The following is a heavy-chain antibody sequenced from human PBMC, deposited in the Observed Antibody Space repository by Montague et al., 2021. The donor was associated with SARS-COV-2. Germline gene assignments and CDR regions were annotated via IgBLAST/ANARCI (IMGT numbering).Heavy chain of an antibody. CDR2: IYYTETTYYNPAPISGTT. CDR3: SKGGGIGVYDS. CDR1: GGSFSTTRNY. Sequence: SETLSLTCTLSGGSFSTTRNYWNWIRQPPGKGLEWIGTIYYTETTYYNPAPISGTTYYSPSLKSRVTISVDTSRNQVFLNLRSVTATDTAVYYCSKGGGIGVYDSWGLGTTVTVSS. D-gene: IGHD6-19*01. J-gene: IGHJ6*02. V-gene: IGHV4-39*01.